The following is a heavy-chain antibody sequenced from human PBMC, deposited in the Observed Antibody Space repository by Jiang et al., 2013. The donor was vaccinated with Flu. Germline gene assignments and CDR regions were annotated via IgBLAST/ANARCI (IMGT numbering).Heavy chain of an antibody. CDR2: INPNSGGT. J-gene: IGHJ4*02. CDR3: ARVGEVGGFS. Sequence: QAPGQGLEWMGRINPNSGGTNYAQKFQGRVTMTRDTSISTAYMELSRLRSDDTAVYYCARVGEVGGFSWGQGTLVTVSS. D-gene: IGHD3-10*01. V-gene: IGHV1-2*06.